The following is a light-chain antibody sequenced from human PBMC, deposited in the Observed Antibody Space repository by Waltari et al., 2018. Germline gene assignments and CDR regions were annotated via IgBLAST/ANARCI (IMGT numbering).Light chain of an antibody. J-gene: IGLJ1*01. CDR3: NSYTSSTTYV. CDR2: EVS. Sequence: QSALTQPPSVSGSPGQSVTISCTGTSSDVGSYNSVPWYQQPPGTAPKLMIYEVSNRPSGVPDRFSGSKSGNTASLTISGLQAEDEADYYCNSYTSSTTYVFGTGTKVTVL. CDR1: SSDVGSYNS. V-gene: IGLV2-18*02.